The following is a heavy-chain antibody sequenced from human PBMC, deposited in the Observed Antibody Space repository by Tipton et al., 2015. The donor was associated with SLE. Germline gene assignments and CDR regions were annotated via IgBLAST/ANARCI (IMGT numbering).Heavy chain of an antibody. V-gene: IGHV4-4*07. D-gene: IGHD3-10*01. Sequence: TLSLTCTVSGGSISGYYWSWIRQPAGKGLEWIGRIYSSGSTTYNPSLKSRVTLSLDMSNNQFSLRVRSVTAADTAVYYCARIFYYGSGSPLDYWGQGTLVTVSS. CDR1: GGSISGYY. CDR2: IYSSGST. CDR3: ARIFYYGSGSPLDY. J-gene: IGHJ4*02.